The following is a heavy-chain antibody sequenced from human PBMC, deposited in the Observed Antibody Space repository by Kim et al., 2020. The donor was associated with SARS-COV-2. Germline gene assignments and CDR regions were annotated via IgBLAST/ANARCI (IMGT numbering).Heavy chain of an antibody. Sequence: YNEYAVAVKSRITITPDTSKNQFSLQLSSVSPEDTAIYYCARSFSGTYNSWGQGTLVTVSS. D-gene: IGHD2-15*01. J-gene: IGHJ4*02. V-gene: IGHV6-1*01. CDR2: YN. CDR3: ARSFSGTYNS.